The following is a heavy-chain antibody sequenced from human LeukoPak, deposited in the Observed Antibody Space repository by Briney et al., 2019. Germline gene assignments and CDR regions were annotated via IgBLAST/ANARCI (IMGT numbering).Heavy chain of an antibody. J-gene: IGHJ4*02. CDR3: AVRFPYDILTGFNFDY. D-gene: IGHD3-9*01. V-gene: IGHV1-69*04. CDR2: IIPILGIA. CDR1: GGTFTSYA. Sequence: ASVKVSCKASGGTFTSYAISWVRQAPGQGLEWRGRIIPILGIANYAQKFQGRVTITADKSTSTAYMELSSLRSEDTAVYYCAVRFPYDILTGFNFDYWGQGTLVTVSS.